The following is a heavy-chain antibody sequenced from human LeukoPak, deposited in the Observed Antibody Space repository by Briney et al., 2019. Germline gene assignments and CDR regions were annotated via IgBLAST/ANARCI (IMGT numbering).Heavy chain of an antibody. D-gene: IGHD4-23*01. J-gene: IGHJ4*02. V-gene: IGHV4-59*01. CDR1: GGSISSYY. CDR3: ARDVRDYGGNSGFDY. Sequence: SETLSLTCTVSGGSISSYYWSWIRQPPGKGLEWIGYIYYSGSTNYNPSLKSRVTISVDTSKNQFSLKLSSVTAADTAVYYCARDVRDYGGNSGFDYWGQGTLVTVSS. CDR2: IYYSGST.